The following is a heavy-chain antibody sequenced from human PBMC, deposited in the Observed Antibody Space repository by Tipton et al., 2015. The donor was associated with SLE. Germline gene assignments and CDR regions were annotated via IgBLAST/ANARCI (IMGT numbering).Heavy chain of an antibody. CDR1: GGSISSGSYY. Sequence: TLSLTCTVSGGSISSGSYYWSWIRQPAGKGLEWIWHIYTSRCTNDNPPPKSRVTISADTSKNQFSLKLSSVTAADTAVYYCARTVPGIAAAGIAFDIWGQGTMVTVSS. CDR3: ARTVPGIAAAGIAFDI. CDR2: IYTSRCT. J-gene: IGHJ3*02. D-gene: IGHD6-13*01. V-gene: IGHV4-61*09.